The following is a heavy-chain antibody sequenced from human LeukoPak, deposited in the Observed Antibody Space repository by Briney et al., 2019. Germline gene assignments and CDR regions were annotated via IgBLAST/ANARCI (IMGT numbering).Heavy chain of an antibody. D-gene: IGHD6-13*01. CDR2: ISWNSGSI. CDR3: AKGSTPGIAAAGTFDY. V-gene: IGHV3-9*02. J-gene: IGHJ4*02. Sequence: LRLSCAASGCTTVDYAMHWVGQPPGRSLEGFSAISWNSGSIGYADSVKGRFTISRDNAKNSLYLQMNSLRGEDTALYYCAKGSTPGIAAAGTFDYWGQGTLVTVSS. CDR1: GCTTVDYA.